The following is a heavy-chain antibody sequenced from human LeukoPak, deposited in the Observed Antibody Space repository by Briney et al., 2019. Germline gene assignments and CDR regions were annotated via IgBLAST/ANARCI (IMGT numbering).Heavy chain of an antibody. V-gene: IGHV4-38-2*02. J-gene: IGHJ4*02. D-gene: IGHD6-13*01. CDR3: ARDRRQLVTFDY. CDR2: IFQSGNT. CDR1: DYSISSGYY. Sequence: ASETLSLTCAVSDYSISSGYYWGWIRQPPGKGLEWIGSIFQSGNTYYNPSLKGRVTISVDTSENRFSLKLTSVTATDTAVYYCARDRRQLVTFDYWGQGTLVTVSP.